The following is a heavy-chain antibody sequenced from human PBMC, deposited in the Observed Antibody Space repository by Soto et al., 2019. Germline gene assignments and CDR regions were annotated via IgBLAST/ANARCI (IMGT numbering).Heavy chain of an antibody. CDR2: ITGSSDYT. V-gene: IGHV3-11*05. CDR3: AGEYYYGMDV. Sequence: QVQLVESGGGLVRPGGSLRLSCAASGFTFSDYYMTWIRQAPGKGLEWVSYITGSSDYTNYADSVKGRFTISRDNVKNSLYLLMNSLRAEDTAVYYCAGEYYYGMDVWGQGTTVTVSS. J-gene: IGHJ6*02. CDR1: GFTFSDYY.